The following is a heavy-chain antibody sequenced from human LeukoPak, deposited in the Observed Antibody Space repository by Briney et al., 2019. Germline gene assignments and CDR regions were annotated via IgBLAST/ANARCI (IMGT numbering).Heavy chain of an antibody. CDR2: IYYSGTT. V-gene: IGHV4-59*02. D-gene: IGHD1-7*01. CDR3: ARAYNWNYADY. J-gene: IGHJ4*02. Sequence: RPSETLSLTCTVSGGSVSSYYLSWIRQHPGKGLEWIGYIYYSGTTNHNPSLRSRVTISLDTSKNQFSLKLSSVTAADTAVYFCARAYNWNYADYWGQGILVTVSS. CDR1: GGSVSSYY.